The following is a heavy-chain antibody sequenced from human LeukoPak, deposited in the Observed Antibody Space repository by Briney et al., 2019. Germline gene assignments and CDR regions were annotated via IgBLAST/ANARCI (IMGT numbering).Heavy chain of an antibody. CDR2: ISAYNGNT. D-gene: IGHD6-13*01. CDR1: GYTFTSCG. J-gene: IGHJ4*02. CDR3: ARDSGAAADHDY. Sequence: ASVKVSCKGSGYTFTSCGISWVRQAPGQGPEWRGGISAYNGNTNYAQKLQGRVTMTRDTSTSTAYMELRSLRSDDTAVYYCARDSGAAADHDYWGQGALVAV. V-gene: IGHV1-18*01.